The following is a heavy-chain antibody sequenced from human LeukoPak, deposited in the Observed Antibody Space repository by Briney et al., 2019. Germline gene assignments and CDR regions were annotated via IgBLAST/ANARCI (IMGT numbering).Heavy chain of an antibody. J-gene: IGHJ6*02. V-gene: IGHV3-7*01. CDR3: ARDSTYSRGGSYYYYGMDV. CDR1: GFTFSDYR. CDR2: IQQDGSEK. Sequence: GGSLRLSCAASGFTFSDYRMSWVRQAPGKGLEWVANIQQDGSEKHYVDSVKGRFTISRDNAKNSLYLQMNSLRAEDTAVYYCARDSTYSRGGSYYYYGMDVWGQGTTVTVSS. D-gene: IGHD5-12*01.